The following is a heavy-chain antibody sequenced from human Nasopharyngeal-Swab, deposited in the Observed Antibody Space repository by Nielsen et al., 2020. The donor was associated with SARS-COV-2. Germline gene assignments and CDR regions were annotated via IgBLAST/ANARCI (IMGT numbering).Heavy chain of an antibody. Sequence: GGSLRLSCEASGFTFGSYTMNWVRQAPGKGLEWVSFISSSGSIAYYADSVKGRFTISRDNAKNSLYLQVNGLRAEDTAVYYCARRLPTAMVFDYWGQGTLVTVSS. CDR1: GFTFGSYT. D-gene: IGHD5-18*01. J-gene: IGHJ4*02. V-gene: IGHV3-48*04. CDR3: ARRLPTAMVFDY. CDR2: ISSSGSIA.